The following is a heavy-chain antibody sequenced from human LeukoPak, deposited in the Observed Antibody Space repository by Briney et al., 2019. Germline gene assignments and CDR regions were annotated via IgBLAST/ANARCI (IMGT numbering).Heavy chain of an antibody. CDR3: ARRVGSSDCFDY. CDR2: VYHGGSS. V-gene: IGHV4-38-2*02. Sequence: PSETLSLTCTVSGYSISSDFYWGWIRQPPGKGLEWIGNVYHGGSSYYNPSLKSRVTISVDTSKNQFSLNLYSVTAADTAVYYCARRVGSSDCFDYWGQGTLVTVSS. J-gene: IGHJ4*02. D-gene: IGHD6-6*01. CDR1: GYSISSDFY.